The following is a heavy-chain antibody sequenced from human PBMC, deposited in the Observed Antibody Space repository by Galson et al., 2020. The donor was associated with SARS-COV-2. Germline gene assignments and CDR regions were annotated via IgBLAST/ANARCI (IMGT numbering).Heavy chain of an antibody. J-gene: IGHJ1*01. V-gene: IGHV4-30-2*01. CDR2: KNNSGGT. Sequence: GKGVEGTGNKNNSGGTYYNPSLKSRVTISGDRSKNQFSLRLSYVTAADTAVYYCARLHYGEY. CDR3: ARLHYGEY. D-gene: IGHD4-17*01.